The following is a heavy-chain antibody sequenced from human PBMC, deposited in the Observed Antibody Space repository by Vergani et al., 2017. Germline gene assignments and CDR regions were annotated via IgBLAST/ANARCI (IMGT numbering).Heavy chain of an antibody. V-gene: IGHV4-59*01. CDR3: ARGRSNDFWSGYYSADYYYYYMDV. J-gene: IGHJ6*03. CDR1: GGSISSYY. D-gene: IGHD3-3*01. CDR2: IYYSGST. Sequence: QVQLPESGPGLVKPSETLSLTCTVSGGSISSYYWSWIRQPPGKGLEWIGYIYYSGSTNYNPSLKSRVTISVDTSKNQFSLKLSSVTAADTAVYYCARGRSNDFWSGYYSADYYYYYMDVWGKGTTVTVSS.